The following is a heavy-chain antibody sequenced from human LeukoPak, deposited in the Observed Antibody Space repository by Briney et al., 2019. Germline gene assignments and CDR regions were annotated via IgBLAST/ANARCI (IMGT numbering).Heavy chain of an antibody. J-gene: IGHJ4*02. D-gene: IGHD6-6*01. CDR3: ARDPLNSSSSGFDY. CDR1: GDSVSSNSAA. CDR2: TYYRSKWHN. Sequence: SQTLSLTCAISGDSVSSNSAAWNWIRQSPSRGLEWLGRTYYRSKWHNDYAISVKSRITINPDTSKNQFSLKLSSVTAADTAVYYCARDPLNSSSSGFDYWAREPWSPSPQ. V-gene: IGHV6-1*01.